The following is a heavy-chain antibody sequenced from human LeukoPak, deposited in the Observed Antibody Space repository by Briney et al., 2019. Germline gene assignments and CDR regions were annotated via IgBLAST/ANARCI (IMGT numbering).Heavy chain of an antibody. J-gene: IGHJ4*02. CDR3: ARVMRVGAVDY. CDR1: GFTFSSYR. Sequence: GGSLRLSCAASGFTFSSYRMNWVRQAPGKGLEWVSSISSSSSYIYYADSVKGRFTISRDNAKNSLYLQMNSLRAEDTAVYYCARVMRVGAVDYWGQGTLVTVSS. CDR2: ISSSSSYI. D-gene: IGHD1-26*01. V-gene: IGHV3-21*01.